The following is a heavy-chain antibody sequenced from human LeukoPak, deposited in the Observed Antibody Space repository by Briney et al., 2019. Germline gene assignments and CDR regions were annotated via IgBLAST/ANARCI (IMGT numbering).Heavy chain of an antibody. V-gene: IGHV3-11*04. CDR2: IGSSDSTI. J-gene: IGHJ4*02. Sequence: GGSLRLSCAASGFIFSDYYMSWIRQAPGKGLEWVSYIGSSDSTIYYEDSVKGRFTISRDNAKTSLYLQMNSLRAEDTAVYYCARGVSHYDFWSGYFWGQGTLVTVSS. CDR3: ARGVSHYDFWSGYF. CDR1: GFIFSDYY. D-gene: IGHD3-3*01.